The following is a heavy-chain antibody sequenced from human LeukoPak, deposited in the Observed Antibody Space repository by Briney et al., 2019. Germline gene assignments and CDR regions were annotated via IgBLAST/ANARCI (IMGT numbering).Heavy chain of an antibody. J-gene: IGHJ4*02. CDR2: ISGSGGST. CDR3: AKDRVYDSSGQIDY. Sequence: PGGSLRLSCAASGFTFSSYAMSWVRQSPGKGLEWVSSISGSGGSTYYADSVKGRFTISRDSSKNTLYLRMNSLRAEDTAVYYCAKDRVYDSSGQIDYWGQGTLVTVSS. D-gene: IGHD3-22*01. V-gene: IGHV3-23*01. CDR1: GFTFSSYA.